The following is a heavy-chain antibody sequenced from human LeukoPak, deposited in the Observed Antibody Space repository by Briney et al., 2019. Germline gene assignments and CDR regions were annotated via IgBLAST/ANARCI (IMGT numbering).Heavy chain of an antibody. CDR2: IKEDGSEK. D-gene: IGHD2-15*01. V-gene: IGHV3-7*01. CDR1: GFSFSSYW. J-gene: IGHJ5*02. Sequence: PGGSLRLSCAASGFSFSSYWMSWVRQAPGKGLEWVANIKEDGSEKYYVDSVKGRFTISRDNAKNTVYLQMNSLRAEDTAVYYCARGGSCSGGTCYSGKDNWFDPWGQGTLVTVSS. CDR3: ARGGSCSGGTCYSGKDNWFDP.